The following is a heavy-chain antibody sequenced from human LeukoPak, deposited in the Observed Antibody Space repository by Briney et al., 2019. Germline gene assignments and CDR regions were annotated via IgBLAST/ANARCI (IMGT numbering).Heavy chain of an antibody. CDR3: AQAFGSGSSYYYGMDV. D-gene: IGHD3-10*01. J-gene: IGHJ6*02. CDR1: GGSISSSNW. V-gene: IGHV4-4*02. CDR2: TYHSGST. Sequence: SETLSLTCAVSGGSISSSNWWSWVRQPPGKGLEWIGETYHSGSTNYNPSLKSRVTISVDKSKNQFSLKLSSVTAADTAVYYCAQAFGSGSSYYYGMDVWGQGTTVTVSS.